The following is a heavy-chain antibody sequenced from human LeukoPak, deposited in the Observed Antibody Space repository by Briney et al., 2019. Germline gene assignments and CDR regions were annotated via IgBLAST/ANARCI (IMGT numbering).Heavy chain of an antibody. CDR1: GGSFSGYY. Sequence: PSETLSLTCAVYGGSFSGYYWSWIRQPPGKGLEWIGGINHSGSTNYNPSLKSRVTISVDTSKNQFSLKLSSVTAADTAVYYCARTSIVGATKQFDYWGQGTLVTVSS. CDR2: INHSGST. D-gene: IGHD1-26*01. CDR3: ARTSIVGATKQFDY. V-gene: IGHV4-34*01. J-gene: IGHJ4*02.